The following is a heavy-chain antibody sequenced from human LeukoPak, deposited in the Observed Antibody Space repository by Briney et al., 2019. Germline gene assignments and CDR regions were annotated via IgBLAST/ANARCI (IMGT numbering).Heavy chain of an antibody. Sequence: GGSLRLSCAASGFTFDDYGMSWVRQAPGKGLEWVSGINWKGGSTGYADSVKGRFTISRDNAKNSLYLQMNSLRAEDTALYYCAREGGYCSGGSCYSVSHYYYYMDIWGKGTTVTVSS. V-gene: IGHV3-20*04. CDR2: INWKGGST. CDR3: AREGGYCSGGSCYSVSHYYYYMDI. D-gene: IGHD2-15*01. J-gene: IGHJ6*03. CDR1: GFTFDDYG.